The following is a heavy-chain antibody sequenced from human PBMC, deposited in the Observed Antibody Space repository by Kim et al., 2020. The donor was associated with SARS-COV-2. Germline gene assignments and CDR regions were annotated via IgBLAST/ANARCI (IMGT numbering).Heavy chain of an antibody. Sequence: SETLSLTCAVYGGSFSGYYWSWIRQPPGKGLEWIGEINHSGSTNYNPSLKSRVTISVDTSKNQFSLKLSSVTAADTAVYYCARGGGESIAARLNYYYGMDVWGQGTTVTVS. V-gene: IGHV4-34*01. CDR1: GGSFSGYY. J-gene: IGHJ6*02. D-gene: IGHD6-6*01. CDR3: ARGGGESIAARLNYYYGMDV. CDR2: INHSGST.